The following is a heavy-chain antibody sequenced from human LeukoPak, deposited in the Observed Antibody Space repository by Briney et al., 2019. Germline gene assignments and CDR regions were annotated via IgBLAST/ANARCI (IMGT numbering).Heavy chain of an antibody. Sequence: RGESLKISCKGSGFTFTRYWIGWVRQMPRKGLEWMAIIYPGDSDTRYSPPFQGQVTISADKSISTAYLQWSSLKASDTAMYYCARAYNGYDFDYWGQGTLVTVSS. CDR1: GFTFTRYW. CDR2: IYPGDSDT. V-gene: IGHV5-51*01. J-gene: IGHJ4*02. CDR3: ARAYNGYDFDY. D-gene: IGHD5-12*01.